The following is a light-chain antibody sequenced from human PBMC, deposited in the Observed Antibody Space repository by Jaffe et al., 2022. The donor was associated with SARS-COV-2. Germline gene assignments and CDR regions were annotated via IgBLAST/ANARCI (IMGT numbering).Light chain of an antibody. CDR2: SNN. Sequence: QSVLTQPPSVSGAPGQRVTISCTGSSSNIGAGYDVHWYQQLPGTAPKLLIYSNNNRPSGVPDRFSGSKSGPSASLAITGLQPEDEADYYCQSYDSSLSGVFGGGTKLTVL. V-gene: IGLV1-40*01. CDR3: QSYDSSLSGV. J-gene: IGLJ3*02. CDR1: SSNIGAGYD.